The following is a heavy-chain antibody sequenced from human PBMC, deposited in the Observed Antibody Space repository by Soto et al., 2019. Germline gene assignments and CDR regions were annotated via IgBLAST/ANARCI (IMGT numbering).Heavy chain of an antibody. D-gene: IGHD6-13*01. J-gene: IGHJ2*01. CDR1: GFTFSDYY. CDR3: ARTIAAAGGRRYFDL. CDR2: INSSSSYT. V-gene: IGHV3-11*03. Sequence: GGSLRLSCAASGFTFSDYYMSWIRQAPGKGLEWVSYINSSSSYTNYADSVKGRFTISRDNAKNSLYLQMNSLRAEDTAVYYCARTIAAAGGRRYFDLWGRGTLVTVSS.